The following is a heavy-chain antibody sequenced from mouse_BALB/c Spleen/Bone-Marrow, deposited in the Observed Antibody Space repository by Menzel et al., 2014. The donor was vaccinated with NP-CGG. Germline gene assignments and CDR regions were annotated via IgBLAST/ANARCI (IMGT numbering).Heavy chain of an antibody. CDR2: ILPGSGTT. J-gene: IGHJ3*01. CDR1: GYTFSTYW. Sequence: VQLQQSGAELMKPAASVKISCKATGYTFSTYWIERVKQRPGHGLEWIGEILPGSGTTNYNEKFKGKATFTADTSSNTAYMQLSSLTSEDSAVYYCARLVTTGGFAYWGQGTLVTVSA. D-gene: IGHD2-2*01. CDR3: ARLVTTGGFAY. V-gene: IGHV1-9*01.